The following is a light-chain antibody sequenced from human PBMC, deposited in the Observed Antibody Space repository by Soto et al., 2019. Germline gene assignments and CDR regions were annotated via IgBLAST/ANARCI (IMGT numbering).Light chain of an antibody. CDR1: QTINSNF. CDR2: GAS. J-gene: IGKJ1*01. CDR3: QHYGSSPT. Sequence: EILLTQSPGTLSLSPGERATLSCRASQTINSNFLAWYQQIPGQAPSLLIYGASSRATGIPDRFSGSGSGTDFTLTISRLEPEDFAVYYCQHYGSSPTFGQGTEVEIK. V-gene: IGKV3-20*01.